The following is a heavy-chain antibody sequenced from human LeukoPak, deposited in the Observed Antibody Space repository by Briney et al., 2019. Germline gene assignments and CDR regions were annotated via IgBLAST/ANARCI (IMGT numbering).Heavy chain of an antibody. J-gene: IGHJ2*01. CDR3: ARDWXPPGYXXXXXXXXXXXXXX. CDR1: GGSISSYY. V-gene: IGHV4-4*07. CDR2: IYTSGST. D-gene: IGHD3-3*01. Sequence: PSETLSLTCTVSGGSISSYYWSWIRQPAGKGLEWIGRIYTSGSTNYNPSLKSRVTMSVDTSKNQFSLKLSSVAAADTAVYYCARDWXPPGYXXXXXXXXXXXXXXWG.